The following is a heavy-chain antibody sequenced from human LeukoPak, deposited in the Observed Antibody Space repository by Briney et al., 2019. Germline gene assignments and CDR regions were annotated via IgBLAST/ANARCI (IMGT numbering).Heavy chain of an antibody. CDR2: SRGRGHSFTT. CDR3: ARGSGDYRDTNYYGMDV. CDR1: GFIFSDYY. D-gene: IGHD3-3*01. J-gene: IGHJ6*02. Sequence: GGSLRLSCASSGFIFSDYYMDWVRQAPGKGLGWVGRSRGRGHSFTTEYAASVKGRFTISRDNSQSALFLQMNSLQTEDTAVYYCARGSGDYRDTNYYGMDVWGLGTTVSVSS. V-gene: IGHV3-72*01.